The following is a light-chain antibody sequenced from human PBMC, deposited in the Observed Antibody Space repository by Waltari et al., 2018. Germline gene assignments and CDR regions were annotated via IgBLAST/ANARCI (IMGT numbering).Light chain of an antibody. V-gene: IGLV1-40*01. CDR1: RSHIGACYD. J-gene: IGLJ3*02. Sequence: QSVLTPPPSVSGAPGHRVPISRTGCRSHIGACYDVHWYQQLPGAAPKLLIYAFVNRPSGVPDRFYGSKSGTSASLAINGLQAEDEAIYYCQSYDSSLSAVFGGGTKVTVL. CDR3: QSYDSSLSAV. CDR2: AFV.